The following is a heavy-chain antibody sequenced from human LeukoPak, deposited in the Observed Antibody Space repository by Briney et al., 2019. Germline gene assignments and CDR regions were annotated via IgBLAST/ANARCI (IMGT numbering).Heavy chain of an antibody. CDR2: ISSSGSSR. J-gene: IGHJ4*02. Sequence: PGGSLRLSCAASRFTFTSYSMNWVRQAPGKGLEWVSYISSSGSSRVYADSVKGRFTISRDNAKNSLYLQMNSLRAEDTAVYYCARDPDDGSGYPHPYFDYWGQGTLVTVSS. D-gene: IGHD3-22*01. CDR3: ARDPDDGSGYPHPYFDY. V-gene: IGHV3-48*04. CDR1: RFTFTSYS.